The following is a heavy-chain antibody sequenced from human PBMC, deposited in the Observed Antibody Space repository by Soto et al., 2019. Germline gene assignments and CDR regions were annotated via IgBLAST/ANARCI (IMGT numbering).Heavy chain of an antibody. CDR2: ISSNGVGT. Sequence: PGGSLSLSCSASGFTFSSYAMHWVRQAPGKGLEYVSGISSNGVGTYYADSVQGRFTISRDNSKNTVYLQMGSLRPEGLAVYYCARRARPDFYYMDVWGKGTTVTVSS. V-gene: IGHV3-64*02. J-gene: IGHJ6*03. CDR1: GFTFSSYA. CDR3: ARRARPDFYYMDV. D-gene: IGHD6-6*01.